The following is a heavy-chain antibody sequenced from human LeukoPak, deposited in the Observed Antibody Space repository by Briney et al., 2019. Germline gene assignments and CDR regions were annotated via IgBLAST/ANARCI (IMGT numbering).Heavy chain of an antibody. CDR1: GGSISSYY. CDR2: IYYSGST. V-gene: IGHV4-59*01. Sequence: SETLSLTCTVSGGSISSYYWSWIRQPPGKGLEWIGYIYYSGSTNYNPSLKSGVTISVDTSKNQFSLKLSSVTAADTAVYYCARGDFWSGYLVDYWGQGTLVTVSS. CDR3: ARGDFWSGYLVDY. D-gene: IGHD3-3*01. J-gene: IGHJ4*02.